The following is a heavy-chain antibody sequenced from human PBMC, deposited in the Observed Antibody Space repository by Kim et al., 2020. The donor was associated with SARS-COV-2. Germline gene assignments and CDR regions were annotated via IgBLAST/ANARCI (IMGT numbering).Heavy chain of an antibody. CDR1: GYSFTSYW. V-gene: IGHV5-10-1*01. Sequence: GESLKISCKGSGYSFTSYWISWVRQMPGKGLEWMGRIDPSDSYTNYSPSFQGQVTISADKSISTAYLQWSSLKASDTAMYYWACPGLGGSGSYSDYYYYYGMDVWGQGTTVTVSS. CDR2: IDPSDSYT. CDR3: ACPGLGGSGSYSDYYYYYGMDV. D-gene: IGHD3-10*01. J-gene: IGHJ6*02.